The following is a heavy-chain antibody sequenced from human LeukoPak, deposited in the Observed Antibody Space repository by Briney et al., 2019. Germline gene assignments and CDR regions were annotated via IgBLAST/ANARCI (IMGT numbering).Heavy chain of an antibody. V-gene: IGHV3-21*01. CDR1: GFTFNSYG. CDR3: ARDLLRQPMATINPFDY. J-gene: IGHJ4*02. D-gene: IGHD5-24*01. Sequence: GGSLRLSCAASGFTFNSYGMNWVRQAPGQGLEWVSSISSSSSYIYYADSVRGRFTISRDNAKNSLSLQMNSLRAEDTAVYYCARDLLRQPMATINPFDYWGQGTLVSVSS. CDR2: ISSSSSYI.